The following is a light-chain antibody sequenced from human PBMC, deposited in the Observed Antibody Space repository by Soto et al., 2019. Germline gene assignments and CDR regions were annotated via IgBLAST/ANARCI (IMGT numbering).Light chain of an antibody. Sequence: DIQMTQSPPSLSASVGDRVTITCRASQATNNYLAWYQQKPGKVPKLLIYAAYSLQSGVPPRFSGSGSGTDFTLTISSLQPEDVATYYCQYYSSAPLTFGPGTKVDIK. CDR3: QYYSSAPLT. CDR2: AAY. CDR1: QATNNY. V-gene: IGKV1-27*01. J-gene: IGKJ3*01.